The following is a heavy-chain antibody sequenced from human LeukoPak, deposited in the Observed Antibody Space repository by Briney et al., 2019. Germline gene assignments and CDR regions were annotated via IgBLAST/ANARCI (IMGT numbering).Heavy chain of an antibody. Sequence: GASVKASCKASGYTFTRYYMHWVRQAPGHGLEWRGWINPNSGGTNYAQKFQGRVTMTRDTSTSTAYMELSRLRSDDTAVYYCASPAVDTAMVKGCGWGQGTLVTVSS. CDR1: GYTFTRYY. CDR2: INPNSGGT. V-gene: IGHV1-2*02. CDR3: ASPAVDTAMVKGCG. J-gene: IGHJ4*02. D-gene: IGHD5-18*01.